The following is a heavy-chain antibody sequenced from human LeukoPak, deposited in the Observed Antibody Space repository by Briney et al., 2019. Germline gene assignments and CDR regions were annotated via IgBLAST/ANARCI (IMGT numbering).Heavy chain of an antibody. Sequence: GGSLRLSCVGSGFTFRSHAMSWVRQAPEKGLEFVSGIYENGGTTYYADSVKGRFSISRDNSKNTLFLQMNSLRVEDTAVYYCARDNGWSADFWGQGTLVTVSS. V-gene: IGHV3-23*01. J-gene: IGHJ4*02. CDR2: IYENGGTT. CDR1: GFTFRSHA. CDR3: ARDNGWSADF. D-gene: IGHD2-15*01.